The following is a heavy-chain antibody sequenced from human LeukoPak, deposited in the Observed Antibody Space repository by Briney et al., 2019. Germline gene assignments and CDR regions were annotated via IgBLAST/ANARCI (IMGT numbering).Heavy chain of an antibody. CDR3: VRAGGYSYGPGGY. CDR2: INSDGSST. V-gene: IGHV3-74*01. CDR1: GFTFNTHR. J-gene: IGHJ4*02. D-gene: IGHD5-18*01. Sequence: GGSLRLSCVASGFTFNTHRMHWVRQAPGKGLSWVSHINSDGSSTDYADSVKGRFTISRDNARNTLYLQMNSLRVEDTAVYYCVRAGGYSYGPGGYWGQGTLVTVSS.